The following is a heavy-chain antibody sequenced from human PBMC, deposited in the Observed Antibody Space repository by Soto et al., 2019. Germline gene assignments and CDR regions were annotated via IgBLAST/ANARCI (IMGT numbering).Heavy chain of an antibody. CDR1: GYTFTSYG. Sequence: QVQLVQSGAEVKKPGASVKVSCKASGYTFTSYGISWVRQAPGQGLEWMGWISAYNGNTNYAQKLQGRVTMTTDTPTSTVDMELRRLRSYDTAVYYCARDLSYGGWFDPWGQGTLVTVSS. D-gene: IGHD4-17*01. V-gene: IGHV1-18*01. CDR2: ISAYNGNT. CDR3: ARDLSYGGWFDP. J-gene: IGHJ5*02.